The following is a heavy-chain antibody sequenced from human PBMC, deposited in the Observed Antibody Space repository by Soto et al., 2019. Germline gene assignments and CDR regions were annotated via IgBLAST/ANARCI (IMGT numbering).Heavy chain of an antibody. J-gene: IGHJ4*02. Sequence: PSETLSLTCAVYGGSFSGYYWSWIRQPPGKGLEWIGEINHSGSTNYNPSLKSRVTISVDTSKNQFSLKLSSVTAADTAVYYCARGLIAAHTPGDYWGQGTLVTVSS. CDR1: GGSFSGYY. CDR3: ARGLIAAHTPGDY. V-gene: IGHV4-34*01. D-gene: IGHD6-6*01. CDR2: INHSGST.